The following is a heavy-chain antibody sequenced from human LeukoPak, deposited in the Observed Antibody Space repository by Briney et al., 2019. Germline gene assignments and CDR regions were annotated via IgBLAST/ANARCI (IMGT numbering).Heavy chain of an antibody. V-gene: IGHV3-53*01. J-gene: IGHJ4*02. D-gene: IGHD3-3*01. CDR1: GFTVSSNY. CDR3: ARTPNYGFWNNYGSLDS. Sequence: GGSLRLSCAASGFTVSSNYMSWVRQAPGKGLEWVSVIYSGGSTYYADSVKGRFTISRDNSKNTLYLQMNSLRAEGTAVYYCARTPNYGFWNNYGSLDSWGQGTLVTISS. CDR2: IYSGGST.